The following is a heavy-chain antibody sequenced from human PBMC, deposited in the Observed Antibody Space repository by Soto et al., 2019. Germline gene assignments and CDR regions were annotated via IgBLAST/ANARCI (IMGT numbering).Heavy chain of an antibody. CDR3: ARIRVVVIKTPPPTSFDF. D-gene: IGHD3-22*01. V-gene: IGHV2-70*01. Sequence: PRATLTVTRTFYGFSFNTSCMCVSWIRQPPGKALEWLALIDWDDDKYYSTSLGTRLTISKDTSKNQVGLTMTNMDPVDTATYYCARIRVVVIKTPPPTSFDFWGPGTLGTRSS. CDR1: GFSFNTSCMC. CDR2: IDWDDDK. J-gene: IGHJ4*02.